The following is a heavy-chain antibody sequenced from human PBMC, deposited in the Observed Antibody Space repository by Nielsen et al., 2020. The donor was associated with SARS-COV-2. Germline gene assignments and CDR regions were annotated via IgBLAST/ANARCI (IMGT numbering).Heavy chain of an antibody. J-gene: IGHJ4*02. CDR1: GITVSRHG. CDR2: IWSDGINK. Sequence: GGSLRLSCAASGITVSRHGMHWVRQAPGKGLEWVAGIWSDGINKHYAESVKGRFTISRDNAKNSLYLQMNSLRAEDTALYYCAKENFVAAAGTGFDYWGQGTLVTVSS. V-gene: IGHV3-33*03. CDR3: AKENFVAAAGTGFDY. D-gene: IGHD6-13*01.